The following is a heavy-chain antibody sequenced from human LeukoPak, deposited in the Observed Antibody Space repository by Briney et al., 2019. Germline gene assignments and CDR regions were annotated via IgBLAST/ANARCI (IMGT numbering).Heavy chain of an antibody. Sequence: GGSLRLSCAASGFTFSSYAMSWVRQAPGKGLEWVSAISGSGGSTYYADSVKGRFTISRDNSKNTLYLQMNSLRAEDTAVYYCARHSGGCSGGSCYENYYYYGMDVWGQGTMVTVSS. D-gene: IGHD2-15*01. V-gene: IGHV3-23*01. CDR2: ISGSGGST. J-gene: IGHJ6*02. CDR3: ARHSGGCSGGSCYENYYYYGMDV. CDR1: GFTFSSYA.